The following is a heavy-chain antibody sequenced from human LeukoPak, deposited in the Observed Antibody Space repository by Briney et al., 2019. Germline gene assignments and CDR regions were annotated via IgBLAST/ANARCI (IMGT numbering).Heavy chain of an antibody. CDR3: ARGGFAYYYDSSGYSIDY. D-gene: IGHD3-22*01. J-gene: IGHJ4*02. CDR2: INPSGGST. Sequence: ASVKVSCKASGYTFTSYYMHWVRQAPGQGLEWMGIINPSGGSTSYAQKFQGRVTITWNTSISTAYMELSSLRSEDTAVYYCARGGFAYYYDSSGYSIDYWGQGALVTVSS. CDR1: GYTFTSYY. V-gene: IGHV1-46*01.